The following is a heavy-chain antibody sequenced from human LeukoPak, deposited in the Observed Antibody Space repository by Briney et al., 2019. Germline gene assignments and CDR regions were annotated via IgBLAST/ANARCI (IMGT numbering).Heavy chain of an antibody. CDR3: ARGMYSSGWPEAFDI. CDR1: GFTFSSYA. Sequence: PGGSLRLSCAASGFTFSSYAMHWVRQAPGKGLEWVAVISYDGSNKYYADSVKGRFTISRDNSKNTLYLQMNSLRAEDTAVYYCARGMYSSGWPEAFDIWGQGTMVTVSS. CDR2: ISYDGSNK. D-gene: IGHD6-19*01. J-gene: IGHJ3*02. V-gene: IGHV3-30-3*01.